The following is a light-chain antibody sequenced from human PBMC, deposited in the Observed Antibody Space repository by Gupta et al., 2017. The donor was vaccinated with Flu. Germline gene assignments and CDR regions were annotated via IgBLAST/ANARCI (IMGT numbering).Light chain of an antibody. CDR2: STN. CDR1: SGSITRSHC. Sequence: QPVVTQEPSLPVSPGGTDTVTCGLGSGSITRSHCPSWYQQTPGQAPRTLIFSTNSRSSGVPDRFSASIFGNKAALTITGAQADDESVYYCVIYMGGGIWVFGGGTKLTVL. J-gene: IGLJ3*02. V-gene: IGLV8-61*01. CDR3: VIYMGGGIWV.